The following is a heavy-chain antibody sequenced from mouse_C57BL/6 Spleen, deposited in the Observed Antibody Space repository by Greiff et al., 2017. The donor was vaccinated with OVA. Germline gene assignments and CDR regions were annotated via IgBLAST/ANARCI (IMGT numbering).Heavy chain of an antibody. CDR3: ARQYYGREGYAMDY. CDR2: ISGGGGNT. D-gene: IGHD1-1*01. V-gene: IGHV5-9*01. CDR1: GFTFSSYT. J-gene: IGHJ4*01. Sequence: EVQGVESGGGLVKPGGSLKLSCAASGFTFSSYTMSWVRQTPEKRLEWVATISGGGGNTYYPDSVKGRFTISRDNAKNTLYLQMSSLRSEDTALYYCARQYYGREGYAMDYWGQGTSVTVSS.